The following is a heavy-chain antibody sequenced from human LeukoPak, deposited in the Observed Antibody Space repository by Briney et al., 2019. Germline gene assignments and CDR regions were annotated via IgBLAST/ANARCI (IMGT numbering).Heavy chain of an antibody. Sequence: SETLSLTCTVSGGSISSYNWSWIRQPPGKGLEWIGYIYYSGSTNYNPSLKSRVTISVDTSKNQFSLKLSSVTAADTAVYYCARDLSAGGGNWRGPPVGWFDPWGQGTLVTVSS. CDR3: ARDLSAGGGNWRGPPVGWFDP. CDR2: IYYSGST. D-gene: IGHD4-23*01. J-gene: IGHJ5*02. V-gene: IGHV4-59*01. CDR1: GGSISSYN.